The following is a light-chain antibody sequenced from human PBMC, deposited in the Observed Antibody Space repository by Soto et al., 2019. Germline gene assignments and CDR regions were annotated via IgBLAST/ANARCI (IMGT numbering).Light chain of an antibody. CDR3: SSYTSSSTSYV. V-gene: IGLV2-14*01. CDR1: SSDVGGYNY. Sequence: QSALTQPASVSGSPGQSITISCTGTSSDVGGYNYVSWYQQHPGKAPKLMIYDVSNWPSGLSNRFSGSKSGNTASLTISGLQAEDEADYYCSSYTSSSTSYVFGTGTKVTVL. CDR2: DVS. J-gene: IGLJ1*01.